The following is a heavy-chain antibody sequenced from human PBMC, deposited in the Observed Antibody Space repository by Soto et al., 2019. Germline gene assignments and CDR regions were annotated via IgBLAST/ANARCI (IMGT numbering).Heavy chain of an antibody. Sequence: PSETLSLTCTVSGGSISSSSYYWGWIRQPPGKGLEWIGSIYYSGSTYYNPSLKSRLTMSVDTSKDQFSLKLSSVTAADTAVYYCARGRSSSSWYGRHQYDSWGLGILDPVSS. D-gene: IGHD6-13*01. J-gene: IGHJ4*02. CDR3: ARGRSSSSWYGRHQYDS. CDR1: GGSISSSSYY. V-gene: IGHV4-39*07. CDR2: IYYSGST.